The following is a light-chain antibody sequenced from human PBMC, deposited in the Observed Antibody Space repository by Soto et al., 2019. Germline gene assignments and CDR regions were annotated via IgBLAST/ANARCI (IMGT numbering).Light chain of an antibody. V-gene: IGKV3-20*01. Sequence: EIVLTQSPGTLSLSPGERATLPYRASQSVSSSYIAWYQQKPGQAPRLLIYDASSRATGIPDRFSGSGSGTDFTLTISRLEPEDFALYHCQQYSSSPITFGQGTRLEI. CDR1: QSVSSSY. CDR3: QQYSSSPIT. J-gene: IGKJ5*01. CDR2: DAS.